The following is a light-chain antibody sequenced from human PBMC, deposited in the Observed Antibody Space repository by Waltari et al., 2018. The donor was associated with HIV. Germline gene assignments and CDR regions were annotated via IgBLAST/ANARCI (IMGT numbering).Light chain of an antibody. V-gene: IGKV3-11*01. Sequence: EIVLTQSPATLSLSPGERATLSCRASQSVSSYLAWYQQKPGQAPRLLIDDASNRATGIPARFSGSESGTDFPLTISSPEPEDFAVYYCHQRSNWPPTFGQGTKLEIK. CDR3: HQRSNWPPT. CDR2: DAS. J-gene: IGKJ2*01. CDR1: QSVSSY.